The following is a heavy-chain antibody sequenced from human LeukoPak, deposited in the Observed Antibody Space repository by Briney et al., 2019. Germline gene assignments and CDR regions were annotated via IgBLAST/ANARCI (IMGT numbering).Heavy chain of an antibody. Sequence: GASVKVSCKASGYTFTSYYMHWVRQAPGQGLEWMGIINPSSGNTTYTQKIQGRVTMTRDTSTSTVYMELSSLRSEDTAVYYCARGSGSSAYFDYWGRGTLVTVSS. V-gene: IGHV1-46*01. D-gene: IGHD3-22*01. CDR3: ARGSGSSAYFDY. CDR1: GYTFTSYY. J-gene: IGHJ4*02. CDR2: INPSSGNT.